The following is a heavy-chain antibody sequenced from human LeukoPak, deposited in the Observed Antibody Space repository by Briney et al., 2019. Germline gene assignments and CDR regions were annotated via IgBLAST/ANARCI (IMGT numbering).Heavy chain of an antibody. V-gene: IGHV4-4*07. CDR2: IYTSGST. D-gene: IGHD3-3*01. J-gene: IGHJ5*02. CDR3: ARSLDFWSGYSLINWFDP. CDR1: GGSISSYY. Sequence: SETLSLTCTVSGGSISSYYWSWIRQPAGKGLEWIGRIYTSGSTNYNPSLKSRVTMSVDTSKNQFSLKLSSVTAADTAVYYCARSLDFWSGYSLINWFDPWGQGTLVTVSS.